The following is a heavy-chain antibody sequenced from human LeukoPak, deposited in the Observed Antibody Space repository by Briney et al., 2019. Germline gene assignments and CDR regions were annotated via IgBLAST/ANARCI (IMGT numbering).Heavy chain of an antibody. J-gene: IGHJ5*02. CDR2: IYYSGST. CDR1: GGSISSYY. CDR3: ARASGYVLYWFDP. Sequence: SETLSLTCTVSGGSISSYYWSWIRQPPGKGLEWIGYIYYSGSTNYNPSLKSRVTISVDTSKNQFSLKLSSVTAADTAVYYCARASGYVLYWFDPWGQGTPVTVSS. V-gene: IGHV4-59*12. D-gene: IGHD5-12*01.